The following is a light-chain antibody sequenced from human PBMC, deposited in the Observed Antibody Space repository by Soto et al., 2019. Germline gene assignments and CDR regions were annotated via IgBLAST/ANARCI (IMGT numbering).Light chain of an antibody. CDR3: SSYTGSSTLYV. CDR2: DVS. CDR1: SSDVGGYKY. J-gene: IGLJ1*01. V-gene: IGLV2-14*01. Sequence: QSALTQPASVSGSPGQSITNSCTGTSSDVGGYKYVSWYQQHPGKAPKVMIYDVSNRPSGVSNRFSGSKSGNTATLTISGLQAEDEADYYCSSYTGSSTLYVFGTGTKVTVL.